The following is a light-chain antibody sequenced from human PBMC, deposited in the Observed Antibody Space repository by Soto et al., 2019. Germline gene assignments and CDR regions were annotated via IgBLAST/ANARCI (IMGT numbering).Light chain of an antibody. Sequence: DIQMTQSPSSLSASVGDRVTITCRASQSISIYLNWYQHKPGRAPNLLIFGAATLHTGVPPRFSGRGSGTNFTLTITSLQPEDFATYYCQQSYTSLALTFGGGTKVEI. V-gene: IGKV1-39*01. CDR1: QSISIY. CDR3: QQSYTSLALT. CDR2: GAA. J-gene: IGKJ4*01.